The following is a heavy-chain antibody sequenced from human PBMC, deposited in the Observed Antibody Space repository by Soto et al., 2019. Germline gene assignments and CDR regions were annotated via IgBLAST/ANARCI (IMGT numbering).Heavy chain of an antibody. CDR1: AGSISSSRYY. CDR2: IYYSGST. J-gene: IGHJ5*02. V-gene: IGHV4-39*01. Sequence: SETLSLTCPVSAGSISSSRYYWDWIRQPPGKGLEWIGSIYYSGSTYYNPSLKSRVTISVDTSKNLFSLKLSSVTAADTAVYYCSLYGFGEYLALFDSCGQGSSVIVSA. D-gene: IGHD3-10*01. CDR3: SLYGFGEYLALFDS.